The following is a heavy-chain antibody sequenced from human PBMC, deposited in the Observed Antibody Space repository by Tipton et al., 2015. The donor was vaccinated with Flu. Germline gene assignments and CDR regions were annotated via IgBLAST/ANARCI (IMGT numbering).Heavy chain of an antibody. J-gene: IGHJ4*02. CDR3: ARSTYHYGSGSSDY. D-gene: IGHD3-10*01. CDR2: VYSSGRT. CDR1: GGSMRSGSFY. Sequence: LRLSCIVSGGSMRSGSFYWSWIRQPAGKGLEWIGRVYSSGRTDYNSSLKSRVTISIDTSRSQFSLEVRSVTAADTAVYYCARSTYHYGSGSSDYWGQGTLVTVSS. V-gene: IGHV4-61*02.